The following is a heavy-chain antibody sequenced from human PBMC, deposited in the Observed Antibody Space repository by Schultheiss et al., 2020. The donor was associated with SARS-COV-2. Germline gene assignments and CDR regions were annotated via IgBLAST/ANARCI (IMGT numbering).Heavy chain of an antibody. CDR1: GDSVSSNSAA. J-gene: IGHJ4*02. CDR3: ARDNCSGGKCFSGFDY. D-gene: IGHD2-15*01. V-gene: IGHV6-1*01. Sequence: SETLSLTCVISGDSVSSNSAAWTWIRQSPSRGLEWLGRTNYRSKWYYDYAVSVKSRISINPDTSKNQFSLQLNSVTPEDTGVYYCARDNCSGGKCFSGFDYWGQGTLVTVSS. CDR2: TNYRSKWYY.